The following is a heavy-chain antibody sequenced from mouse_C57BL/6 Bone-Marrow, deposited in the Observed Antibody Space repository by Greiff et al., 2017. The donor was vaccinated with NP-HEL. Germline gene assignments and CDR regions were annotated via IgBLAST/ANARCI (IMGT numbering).Heavy chain of an antibody. CDR2: IHPNSGST. Sequence: QVQLQQPGAELVKPGASVKLSCKASGYTFTSYWMHWVKQRPGQGLEWIGMIHPNSGSTNYNEKFKSKATVTVDKSSSTAYMQLSSLTSEDSAVYYCARTGPYYFDYWGQGTTLTVSS. CDR1: GYTFTSYW. V-gene: IGHV1-64*01. CDR3: ARTGPYYFDY. J-gene: IGHJ2*01. D-gene: IGHD4-1*01.